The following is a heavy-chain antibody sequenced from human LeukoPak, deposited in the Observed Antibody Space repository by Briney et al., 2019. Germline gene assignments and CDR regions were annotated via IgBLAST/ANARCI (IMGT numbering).Heavy chain of an antibody. J-gene: IGHJ4*02. CDR1: GFTFSPLG. Sequence: SGGSLRLSCAASGFTFSPLGMNWVRQAPGRGLEWVSYISSGSSNTYYADSVKGRFTISRDNAKNSLYLQVNSLRDEDTAVYYCARGRGLTLSYHYFDYWGQGTLVTVSS. D-gene: IGHD3-10*01. CDR2: ISSGSSNT. CDR3: ARGRGLTLSYHYFDY. V-gene: IGHV3-48*02.